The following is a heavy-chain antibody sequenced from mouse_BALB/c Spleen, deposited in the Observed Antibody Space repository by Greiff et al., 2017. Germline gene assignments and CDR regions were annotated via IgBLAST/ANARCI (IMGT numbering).Heavy chain of an antibody. Sequence: VQLQQSGPELMKPGASVKISCKASGYSFTSYYMHWVKQSHGKSLEWIGYIDPFNGGTSYNQKFKGKATLTVDKSSSTAYMHLSSLTSEDSAVYYCARGTVVARFAYWGQGTLVTVSA. CDR2: IDPFNGGT. J-gene: IGHJ3*01. CDR3: ARGTVVARFAY. V-gene: IGHV1S135*01. CDR1: GYSFTSYY. D-gene: IGHD1-1*01.